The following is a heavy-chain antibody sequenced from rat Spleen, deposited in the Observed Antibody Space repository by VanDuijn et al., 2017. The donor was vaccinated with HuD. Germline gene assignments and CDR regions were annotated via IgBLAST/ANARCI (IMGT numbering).Heavy chain of an antibody. D-gene: IGHD1-12*02. CDR2: IWTGGST. V-gene: IGHV2-43*01. Sequence: QVQLKESGPGLVQPSQTLSLACTVSGFSLTSYHVHWVRQPSGKGLEWMGVIWTGGSTEYNSALKSRLSISRDTSKSQVFLKMNSLQPEDTGTYYCARHAYDGTYYYGFAYWGQGTLVTVSS. CDR1: GFSLTSYH. J-gene: IGHJ3*01. CDR3: ARHAYDGTYYYGFAY.